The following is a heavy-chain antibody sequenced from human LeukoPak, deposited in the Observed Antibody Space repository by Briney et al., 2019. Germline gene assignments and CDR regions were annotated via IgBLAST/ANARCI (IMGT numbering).Heavy chain of an antibody. CDR2: INWNGGST. CDR1: GFTFDDYG. D-gene: IGHD6-19*01. CDR3: ARVGVEQWLPLYYFDY. V-gene: IGHV3-20*04. Sequence: PGGSLRLSCAASGFTFDDYGMSWVRQAPGKGLEWVSGINWNGGSTGYADSVKGRFTISRDNAKNSLYLQMNSLRAEDTALYYCARVGVEQWLPLYYFDYWGQGTLVTVSS. J-gene: IGHJ4*02.